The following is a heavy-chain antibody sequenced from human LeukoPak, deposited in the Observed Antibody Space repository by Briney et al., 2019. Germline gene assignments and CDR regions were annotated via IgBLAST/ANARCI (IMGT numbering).Heavy chain of an antibody. CDR2: ISGSGGST. CDR3: ARDSLPYYYYYMDV. CDR1: GFTFSSYA. V-gene: IGHV3-23*01. J-gene: IGHJ6*03. Sequence: GGSLRLSCTASGFTFSSYAMSWVRQAPGKGLEWVSAISGSGGSTYYADSVKGRFTISRDNSKDTLYLQMNSLRAEDTAVYYCARDSLPYYYYYMDVWGKGTTVTVSS.